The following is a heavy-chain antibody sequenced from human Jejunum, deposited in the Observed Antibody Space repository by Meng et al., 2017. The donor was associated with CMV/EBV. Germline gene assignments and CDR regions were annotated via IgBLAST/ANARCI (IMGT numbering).Heavy chain of an antibody. CDR2: IYYSGST. CDR3: ARVSSGWDYFDY. CDR1: GGSVSSGGYY. Sequence: QGQLQESRPGLGTPSQTLSLTCTVSGGSVSSGGYYWTWIRQHPGKGLEWFGHIYYSGSTFYNPSLKRRVIISIGTSKNQFSLNLRSVTAADTAVYYCARVSSGWDYFDYWGQGTLVTVSS. D-gene: IGHD6-19*01. V-gene: IGHV4-31*03. J-gene: IGHJ4*02.